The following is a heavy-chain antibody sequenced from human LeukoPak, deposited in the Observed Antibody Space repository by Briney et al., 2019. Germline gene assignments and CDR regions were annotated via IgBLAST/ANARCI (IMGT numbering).Heavy chain of an antibody. V-gene: IGHV4-59*01. CDR1: GGSISSYY. CDR3: ARGRTVTTDY. CDR2: IYYSGST. Sequence: SETLSLTCTVSGGSISSYYWSWIRQPPGKGLEWIGYIYYSGSTNYNPSLKSRVTISVDTSKNQFSLKLSSVTAADTAVYYCARGRTVTTDYWGQGTLVTVSS. D-gene: IGHD4-17*01. J-gene: IGHJ4*02.